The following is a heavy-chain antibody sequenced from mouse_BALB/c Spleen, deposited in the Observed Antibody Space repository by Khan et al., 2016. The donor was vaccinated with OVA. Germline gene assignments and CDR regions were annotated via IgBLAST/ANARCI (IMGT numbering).Heavy chain of an antibody. D-gene: IGHD2-1*01. CDR3: VRRGCGNSWFAY. CDR2: IEPGNGNN. J-gene: IGHJ3*01. CDR1: GYNIKDYY. Sequence: VQLQQSGAELVRPGASVKLSCKASGYNIKDYYMDWVKQRPGQGLEWIGGIEPGNGNNIYDPKFKGKASITADTSSNTAYLQLSSLKSEDTAVYSCVRRGCGNSWFAYWGQGTLVTVSA. V-gene: IGHV14-1*02.